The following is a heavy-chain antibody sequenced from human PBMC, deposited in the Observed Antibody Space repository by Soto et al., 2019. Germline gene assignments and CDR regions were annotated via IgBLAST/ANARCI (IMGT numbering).Heavy chain of an antibody. CDR1: GFTFRNYD. V-gene: IGHV3-13*05. J-gene: IGHJ6*04. Sequence: EVQLVESGGGLVQPGGSLRLSCEASGFTFRNYDMHWVRQGTGKGLEWVSGISAAGDPDYADSVEGRFTISRENTQNSFFLQMNSLSVGDAAVYYCARTDRDFYGLDVCGEGTTVIVSS. CDR3: ARTDRDFYGLDV. CDR2: ISAAGDP.